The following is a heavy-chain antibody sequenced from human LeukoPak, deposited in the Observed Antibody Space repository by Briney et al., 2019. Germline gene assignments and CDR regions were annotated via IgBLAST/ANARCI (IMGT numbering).Heavy chain of an antibody. CDR1: GGTFSSYA. CDR2: IIPILGIA. CDR3: ATLGDSSGWDTNY. Sequence: GASVKVSCKASGGTFSSYAISWVRQAPGQGLEWMGRIIPILGIANYAQKFQGRVTITADKSTSTAYMELSSLRSEDTAVYYCATLGDSSGWDTNYWGQGTLVTVSS. J-gene: IGHJ4*02. V-gene: IGHV1-69*04. D-gene: IGHD6-19*01.